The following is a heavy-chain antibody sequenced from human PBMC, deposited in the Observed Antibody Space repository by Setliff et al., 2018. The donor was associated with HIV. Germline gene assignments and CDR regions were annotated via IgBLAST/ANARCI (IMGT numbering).Heavy chain of an antibody. D-gene: IGHD3-10*01. J-gene: IGHJ5*02. V-gene: IGHV3-15*01. Sequence: GGSLRLSCAASGFTFSNAWMSWVRQAPGKGLEWVGRIKSKTDGGTTDYAAPVKGRFTISRDDSKNTLYLQMNSLRAEDTAVYYCARRIDNSGSFPDKNWFDTWGQGSLVTVSS. CDR1: GFTFSNAW. CDR2: IKSKTDGGTT. CDR3: ARRIDNSGSFPDKNWFDT.